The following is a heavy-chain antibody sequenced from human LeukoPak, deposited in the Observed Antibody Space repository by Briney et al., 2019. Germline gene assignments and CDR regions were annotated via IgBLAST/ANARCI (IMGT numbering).Heavy chain of an antibody. CDR1: GGSISSGGYY. J-gene: IGHJ6*04. V-gene: IGHV4-31*03. CDR2: IYYSGST. CDR3: ARGGYYFYYGMDV. Sequence: SQTLSLTCTVSGGSISSGGYYWSWIRQHPGKGLEWIGYIYYSGSTYYNPSLMSRVSVSMDTSKSQFSLKLSSVTAADTAVYYCARGGYYFYYGMDVWGKGTTVTVSS.